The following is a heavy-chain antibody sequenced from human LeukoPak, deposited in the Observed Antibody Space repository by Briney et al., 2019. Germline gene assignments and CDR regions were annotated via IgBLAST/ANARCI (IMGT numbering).Heavy chain of an antibody. J-gene: IGHJ4*02. CDR3: ARVYDSSGYPRMDY. V-gene: IGHV3-30*03. Sequence: GGSLRLSCAASGFTFSSYGMHWVRQAPGKGLEWVAVISYDGSNKYYADSVKGRFTISRDNSKNTLYLQMNSLRAEDTAVYYCARVYDSSGYPRMDYWGQGTLVTVSS. CDR1: GFTFSSYG. CDR2: ISYDGSNK. D-gene: IGHD3-22*01.